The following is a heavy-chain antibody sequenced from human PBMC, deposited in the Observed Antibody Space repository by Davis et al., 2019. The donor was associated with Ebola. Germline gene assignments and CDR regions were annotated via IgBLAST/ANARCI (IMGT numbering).Heavy chain of an antibody. V-gene: IGHV3-23*01. D-gene: IGHD5-18*01. J-gene: IGHJ4*02. CDR3: AKDPSAMVSTTGPLGY. CDR1: VITFSSSA. Sequence: GESLKISCADSVITFSSSAMTWVRQAPGKGLEWVSAISGSGGSTYYADTVKGRFTISIDNSKNTLYLQMNSLRAEDTAIYYCAKDPSAMVSTTGPLGYWGQGTLVTVSS. CDR2: ISGSGGST.